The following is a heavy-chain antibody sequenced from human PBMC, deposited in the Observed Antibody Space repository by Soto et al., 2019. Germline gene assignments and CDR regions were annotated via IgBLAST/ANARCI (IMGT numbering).Heavy chain of an antibody. CDR2: INHSGST. CDR3: ARGKGSPYYYYMDV. V-gene: IGHV4-34*01. Sequence: SETLSLTCAVYGGSFSGYYWSWIRQPPGKGLEWIGEINHSGSTNYNPSLKSRVTISVDTSKNQFSLKLSSVTAADTAVYYCARGKGSPYYYYMDVWGKGTKVTVSS. J-gene: IGHJ6*03. CDR1: GGSFSGYY.